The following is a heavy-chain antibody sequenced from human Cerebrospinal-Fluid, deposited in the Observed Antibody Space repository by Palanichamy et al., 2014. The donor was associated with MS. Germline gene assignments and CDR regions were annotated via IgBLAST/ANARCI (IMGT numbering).Heavy chain of an antibody. D-gene: IGHD4-11*01. V-gene: IGHV1-2*04. CDR3: AKGASDSNYAGGMDV. CDR2: INPNSGGT. J-gene: IGHJ6*02. CDR1: GYTFSGYY. Sequence: QVHLVQSGAEAKEPGASVKVSCRASGYTFSGYYMHWVRQAPGQGLEWMGWINPNSGGTNYAQNSQGWVTMTRDTSSATAYLELRRLKSDDTALYYCAKGASDSNYAGGMDVWGQGTMVTVSS.